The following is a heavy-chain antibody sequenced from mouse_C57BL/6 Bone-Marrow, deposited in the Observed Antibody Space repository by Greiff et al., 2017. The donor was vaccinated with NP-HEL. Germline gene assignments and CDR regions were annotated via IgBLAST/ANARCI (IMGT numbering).Heavy chain of an antibody. J-gene: IGHJ2*01. CDR2: IYPGSGNT. CDR1: GYTFTDYY. CDR3: ARWVYYGSSSFFDY. V-gene: IGHV1-76*01. D-gene: IGHD1-1*01. Sequence: QVHVKQSGAELVRPGASVKLSCKASGYTFTDYYINWVKQRPGQGLEWIARIYPGSGNTYYNEKFKGKATLTAEKSSSTAYMQLSSLTSEDSAVYFCARWVYYGSSSFFDYWGQGTTLTVSS.